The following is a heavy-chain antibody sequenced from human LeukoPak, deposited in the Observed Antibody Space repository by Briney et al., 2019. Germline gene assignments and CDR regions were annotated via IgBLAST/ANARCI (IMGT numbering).Heavy chain of an antibody. CDR3: ARGAAAGIDS. Sequence: SETLSLTCTVSGGSISSRGYYCGWIRQPPGKGLEWIGSISYSGSTYYNPSLKSPVTVSADTSKNQFSLKLSSVTAADTAVYYCARGAAAGIDSWGQGILVTDPS. V-gene: IGHV4-39*01. CDR2: ISYSGST. J-gene: IGHJ5*01. D-gene: IGHD6-13*01. CDR1: GGSISSRGYY.